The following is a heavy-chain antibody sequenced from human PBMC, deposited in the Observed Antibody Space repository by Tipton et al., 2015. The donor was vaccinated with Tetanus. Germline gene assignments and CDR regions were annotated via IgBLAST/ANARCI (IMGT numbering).Heavy chain of an antibody. Sequence: SLRLSCAASGFTFSTYGMTWVRQAPGKGLEWVANIKHDGSTKSYVDSVKGRFTISRDNGNNSLCLQMNNLRAEDTAVYYCARVSDGGYSPWGQGTLVTVSS. D-gene: IGHD1-26*01. CDR2: IKHDGSTK. J-gene: IGHJ5*02. CDR1: GFTFSTYG. V-gene: IGHV3-7*03. CDR3: ARVSDGGYSP.